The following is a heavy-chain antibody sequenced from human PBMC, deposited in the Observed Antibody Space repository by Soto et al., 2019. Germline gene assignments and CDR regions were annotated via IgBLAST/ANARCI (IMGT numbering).Heavy chain of an antibody. Sequence: SVKVSCKASGGTFSSYAISWVRQAPGQGLEWMGGIIPIFGTANYAQKFQGRVTITADESTSTAYMELSSLRSEDTAVYYCARERSRYDRSGYYRPDYWGQGTLVTVSS. CDR1: GGTFSSYA. V-gene: IGHV1-69*13. CDR2: IIPIFGTA. J-gene: IGHJ4*02. CDR3: ARERSRYDRSGYYRPDY. D-gene: IGHD3-22*01.